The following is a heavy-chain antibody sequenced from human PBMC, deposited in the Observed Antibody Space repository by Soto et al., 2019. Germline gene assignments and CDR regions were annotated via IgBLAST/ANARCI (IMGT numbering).Heavy chain of an antibody. D-gene: IGHD3-22*01. Sequence: QVQLQESGPGLVKPSQTLSLTCSVSGASISSVDYYWTLIRQPPVKLLEWIGCIYHIETTYYGPSRKSRVPISVDTSKNQLSLRLDSVTAAVTAVYFCARAGYFYDRSGYYFDAFDIWGQGTMVTVSS. J-gene: IGHJ3*02. CDR3: ARAGYFYDRSGYYFDAFDI. V-gene: IGHV4-30-4*01. CDR1: GASISSVDYY. CDR2: IYHIETT.